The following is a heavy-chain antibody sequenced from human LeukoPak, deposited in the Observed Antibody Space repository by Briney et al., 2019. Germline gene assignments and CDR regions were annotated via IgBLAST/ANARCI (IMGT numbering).Heavy chain of an antibody. CDR1: GFIFSSFA. CDR2: IDGDGGST. D-gene: IGHD3-10*01. CDR3: AQDYGRDGEGTMFDY. Sequence: PGGSLRLSCAVSGFIFSSFAMSWVRQAPGKGLEWVSGIDGDGGSTWNADSVKGRFTISRDNSKNTLYLQMNSLRVEDTAVYYCAQDYGRDGEGTMFDYWGQGILVTVSS. V-gene: IGHV3-23*01. J-gene: IGHJ4*02.